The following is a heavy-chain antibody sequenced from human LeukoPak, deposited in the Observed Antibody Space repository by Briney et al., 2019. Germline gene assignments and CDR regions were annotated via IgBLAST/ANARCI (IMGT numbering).Heavy chain of an antibody. CDR1: GGSVSSGSYY. CDR2: IYYSGST. V-gene: IGHV4-61*01. CDR3: ARDFYYYDSSGYEDY. D-gene: IGHD3-22*01. Sequence: SETLSLTCTVSGGSVSSGSYYWSWIRQPPGKGLEWIGYIYYSGSTNYNPSLKSRVTISVDTSKNQFSLKLSSVTAADTAVYYRARDFYYYDSSGYEDYWGQGTLVTVSS. J-gene: IGHJ4*02.